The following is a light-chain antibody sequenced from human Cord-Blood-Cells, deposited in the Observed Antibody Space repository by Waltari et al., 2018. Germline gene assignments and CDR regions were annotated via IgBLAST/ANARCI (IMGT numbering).Light chain of an antibody. J-gene: IGLJ3*02. Sequence: QSALTQPAYVSGSPGQSITIPCTGTSSHVGSYNPFSWYQQHPGKAPKLMIYEGSKRPSGVSNRFSGSKSGNTASLTISGLQAEDEADYYCCSYAGSSTWVFGGGTKLTVL. CDR2: EGS. CDR3: CSYAGSSTWV. V-gene: IGLV2-23*01. CDR1: SSHVGSYNP.